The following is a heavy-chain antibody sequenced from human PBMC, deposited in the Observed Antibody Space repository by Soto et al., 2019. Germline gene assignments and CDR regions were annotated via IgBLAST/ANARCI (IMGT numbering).Heavy chain of an antibody. J-gene: IGHJ4*02. CDR3: AGSEAMAGTRALRY. CDR2: TYYRSKWYN. D-gene: IGHD6-19*01. V-gene: IGHV6-1*01. Sequence: SQTLSLTCAISGDSVSSNSAAWNWIRQSPSRGLEWLGRTYYRSKWYNDYAISVKSRIIINPDTSKNQFSLQLNSVTPEDTAVYYCAGSEAMAGTRALRYWGQGTLVTVSS. CDR1: GDSVSSNSAA.